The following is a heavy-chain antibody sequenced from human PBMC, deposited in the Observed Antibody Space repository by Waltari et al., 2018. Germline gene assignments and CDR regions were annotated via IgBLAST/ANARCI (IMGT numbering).Heavy chain of an antibody. CDR2: ISSSGSTI. D-gene: IGHD2-8*01. J-gene: IGHJ4*02. CDR3: ASDCGTRRLD. CDR1: GFTFSSYE. Sequence: EVQLVESGGGLVQPGGSLRLPCAASGFTFSSYEMNWVRQAPGKGVEWVSDISSSGSTIYYADCVKGRINNSKDNAKNSLYLQMNSLRAEDTAVYYCASDCGTRRLDWGQGTLVTVSS. V-gene: IGHV3-48*03.